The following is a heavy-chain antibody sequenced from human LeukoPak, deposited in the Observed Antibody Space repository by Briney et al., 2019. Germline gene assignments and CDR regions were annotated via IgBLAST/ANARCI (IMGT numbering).Heavy chain of an antibody. CDR1: GYTFTGHY. Sequence: ASVKVSCKASGYTFTGHYIHWMRQAPGQGFEWLGWINPNSGATYYSQKFQGRVTLTRDTSISTAYMHLSSLTADDTALYYCARDRDGPRMDVWGQGTTVTVSS. D-gene: IGHD5-24*01. V-gene: IGHV1-2*02. CDR3: ARDRDGPRMDV. CDR2: INPNSGAT. J-gene: IGHJ6*02.